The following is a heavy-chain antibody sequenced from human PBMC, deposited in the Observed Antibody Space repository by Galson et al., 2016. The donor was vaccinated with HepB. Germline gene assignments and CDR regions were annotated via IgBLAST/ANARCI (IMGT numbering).Heavy chain of an antibody. CDR3: ARGSSWSSHWFDP. CDR1: GGSISSGGYS. J-gene: IGHJ5*02. D-gene: IGHD6-19*01. CDR2: IYHSGST. Sequence: TLSLTCAVSGGSISSGGYSWSWIRQPPGKGLEWIGYIYHSGSTYYNPSLKSRVTISLDTSKNQFSLRLNAVTAADTAVYYCARGSSWSSHWFDPWGQGTLVTVSS. V-gene: IGHV4-30-2*01.